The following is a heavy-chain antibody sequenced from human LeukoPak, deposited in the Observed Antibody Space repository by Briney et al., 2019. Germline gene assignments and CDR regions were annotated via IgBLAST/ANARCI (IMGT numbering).Heavy chain of an antibody. D-gene: IGHD4-17*01. J-gene: IGHJ4*02. CDR2: IYNSGST. CDR3: ARRANGDLDY. V-gene: IGHV4-61*01. CDR1: GGSVSSGSFY. Sequence: SETLSLTCTVSGGSVSSGSFYWSWIRQPPGKGLEWIGFIYNSGSTNYNASLKSRVTISVDTSKNQFSLRLISVTAADTAVYYCARRANGDLDYWGQGTLVTVSS.